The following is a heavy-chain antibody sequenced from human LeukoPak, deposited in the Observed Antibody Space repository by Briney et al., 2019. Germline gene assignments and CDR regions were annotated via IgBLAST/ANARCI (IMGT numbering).Heavy chain of an antibody. V-gene: IGHV4-59*01. CDR3: ARGSVSYYDRGAFDI. CDR2: ISYSGTT. CDR1: GGSINSYY. Sequence: SKTLSLTCTVSGGSINSYYWSWIRQSPGRGLEWIGYISYSGTTNYNPSLKSRVTMSVDTSKNQFSLKLSSVTAADTALYYCARGSVSYYDRGAFDIWGQGTRVTMSS. D-gene: IGHD1-26*01. J-gene: IGHJ3*02.